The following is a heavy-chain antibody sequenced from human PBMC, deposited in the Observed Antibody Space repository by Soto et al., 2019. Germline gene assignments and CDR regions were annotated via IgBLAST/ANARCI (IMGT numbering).Heavy chain of an antibody. V-gene: IGHV3-72*01. Sequence: GGSLRLSCAASGFTFSDHYMDWVRQAPGKGLEWVGRTRNKANSYTTEYAASVKGRFTISRDDSKNSLYLQMNSLKTEDTAVYYCARGSRVPAAMRLLGYYGMDVWGQGTTVTVSS. CDR1: GFTFSDHY. CDR2: TRNKANSYTT. CDR3: ARGSRVPAAMRLLGYYGMDV. D-gene: IGHD2-2*01. J-gene: IGHJ6*02.